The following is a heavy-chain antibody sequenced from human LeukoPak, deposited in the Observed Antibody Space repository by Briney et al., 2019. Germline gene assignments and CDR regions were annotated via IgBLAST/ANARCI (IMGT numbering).Heavy chain of an antibody. CDR3: ARHTTLTPPHFDY. CDR1: GYSISNGYY. V-gene: IGHV4-38-2*02. J-gene: IGHJ4*02. Sequence: SETLSLTFTVSGYSISNGYYWGWIRQPPGKGLEWIGSIYHSGSIYYNPSLKSRVTISVDTSKNQFSLKLSSVTAADTAVYYCARHTTLTPPHFDYWGQGTLVTVSS. CDR2: IYHSGSI. D-gene: IGHD1-14*01.